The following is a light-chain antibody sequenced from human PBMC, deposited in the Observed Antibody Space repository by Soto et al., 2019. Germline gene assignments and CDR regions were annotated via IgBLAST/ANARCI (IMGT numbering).Light chain of an antibody. Sequence: DFVMTQSPRSLPVTPGGPASISCRSSQSLRHSNGYNYLDWYLQKQGQSPHLLFYLGSTRASGVPDRFSGSGSGTDVTLTIRRVEADDVGVYYCMEGRQTPNTFGQVTKLEI. CDR2: LGS. V-gene: IGKV2-28*01. CDR3: MEGRQTPNT. J-gene: IGKJ2*01. CDR1: QSLRHSNGYNY.